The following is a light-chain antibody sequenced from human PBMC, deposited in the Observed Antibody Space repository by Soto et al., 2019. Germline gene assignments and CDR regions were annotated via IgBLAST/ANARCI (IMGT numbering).Light chain of an antibody. J-gene: IGLJ1*01. Sequence: QSALTQPPSVSGAPGQRVTISCTGSSSNIGAGFDVHWYQQLPGTAPKLLIYGNSNRPSGVPDRFSGPRSGTSASLAITGLQAEDEADYYCQSYDSSLTGSKVFGSGTKVTAL. CDR3: QSYDSSLTGSKV. CDR2: GNS. CDR1: SSNIGAGFD. V-gene: IGLV1-40*01.